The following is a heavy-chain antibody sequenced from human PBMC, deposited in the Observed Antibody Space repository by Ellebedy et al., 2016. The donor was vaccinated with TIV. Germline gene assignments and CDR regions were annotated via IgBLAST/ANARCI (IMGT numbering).Heavy chain of an antibody. CDR3: ARDGRAKRYFEWLLMH. CDR1: GLTFSSFP. CDR2: MTYDGSNK. Sequence: PGGSLRLSCAASGLTFSSFPMHWVRQAPGKGLEWVATMTYDGSNKYYADSVKGRFTISTDNSKNTLYLQMNSLRPEETAVYYCARDGRAKRYFEWLLMHWGQGTLVTVSS. J-gene: IGHJ4*02. V-gene: IGHV3-30*01. D-gene: IGHD3-9*01.